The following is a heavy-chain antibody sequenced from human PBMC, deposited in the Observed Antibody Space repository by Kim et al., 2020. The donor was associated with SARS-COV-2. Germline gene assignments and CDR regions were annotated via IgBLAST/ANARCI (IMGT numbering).Heavy chain of an antibody. CDR3: ARGPVVRGVIIIDY. D-gene: IGHD3-10*01. Sequence: ADSVKGRFTISRDNSKNTLYLQMNSLRAEDTAVYYCARGPVVRGVIIIDYWGQGTLVTVSS. V-gene: IGHV3-30*01. J-gene: IGHJ4*02.